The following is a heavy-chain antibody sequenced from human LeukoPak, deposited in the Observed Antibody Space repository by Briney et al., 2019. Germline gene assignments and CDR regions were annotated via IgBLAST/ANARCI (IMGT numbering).Heavy chain of an antibody. CDR1: GGSFSGYY. D-gene: IGHD3-10*01. V-gene: IGHV4-34*01. J-gene: IGHJ5*02. CDR3: ARGSAITMVRGVIRRWFDP. Sequence: SETLSLTCAVYGGSFSGYYWSWIRQPPGKGLERIGEINHSGSTNYNPSLKSRVTISVDTSKNQFSLKVSSVTAADTAVYYCARGSAITMVRGVIRRWFDPWGQGTLVTVSS. CDR2: INHSGST.